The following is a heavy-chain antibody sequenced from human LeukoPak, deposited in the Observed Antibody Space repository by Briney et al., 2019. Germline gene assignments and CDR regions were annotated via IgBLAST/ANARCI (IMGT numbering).Heavy chain of an antibody. V-gene: IGHV3-21*04. Sequence: GGSLRLSCAASGFTFSSDSMNWVRQAPGKGLEWVSSISSSSSYIYYADSVKGRFTISRDNSKNTLYLQMNSLRAEDTAVYYCAKDRYSNPPAYWYFDLWGRGTLVTVPS. D-gene: IGHD4-11*01. CDR2: ISSSSSYI. CDR3: AKDRYSNPPAYWYFDL. J-gene: IGHJ2*01. CDR1: GFTFSSDS.